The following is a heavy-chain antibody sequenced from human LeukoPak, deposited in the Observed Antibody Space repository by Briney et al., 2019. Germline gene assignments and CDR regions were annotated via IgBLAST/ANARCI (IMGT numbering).Heavy chain of an antibody. V-gene: IGHV4-34*01. Sequence: PSETLSLTCAVCGGSFSGYYWSWIRQPPGKGLEWIGEINHSGSTNYNPSLKSRVTISVDTSKNQFSLKLSSVTAADTAVYYCARETSQKGAHYMDVWGKGTTVTISS. J-gene: IGHJ6*03. CDR2: INHSGST. CDR3: ARETSQKGAHYMDV. CDR1: GGSFSGYY. D-gene: IGHD3-16*01.